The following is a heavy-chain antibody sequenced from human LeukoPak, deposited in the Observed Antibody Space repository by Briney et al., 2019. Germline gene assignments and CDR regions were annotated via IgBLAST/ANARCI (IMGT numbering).Heavy chain of an antibody. CDR2: IEYSGGSA. J-gene: IGHJ4*02. CDR3: TRNSGWYGFS. V-gene: IGHV3-23*01. CDR1: GFTLSSYE. D-gene: IGHD6-19*01. Sequence: GGSLRLSCIVSGFTLSSYEMSWIRQAPGKGLEWVASIEYSGGSAYYVDSVKGRFSISREHAKNTLYFQLNSLRAEDTALYYCTRNSGWYGFSWGQGTLVTVSS.